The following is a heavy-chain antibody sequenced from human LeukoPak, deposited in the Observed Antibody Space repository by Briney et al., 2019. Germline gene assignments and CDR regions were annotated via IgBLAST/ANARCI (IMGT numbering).Heavy chain of an antibody. V-gene: IGHV3-53*01. Sequence: GGTLRLSCAASGFTVSSNYMSWVRQAPGKGLEWVSVIYSGSSTYYADSVKGRFTISRDNSKNTLYLQLDSLRAEDTAVYYCARGCTVAGTIGGHFDYWGQGTLVTV. J-gene: IGHJ4*02. D-gene: IGHD6-19*01. CDR3: ARGCTVAGTIGGHFDY. CDR1: GFTVSSNY. CDR2: IYSGSST.